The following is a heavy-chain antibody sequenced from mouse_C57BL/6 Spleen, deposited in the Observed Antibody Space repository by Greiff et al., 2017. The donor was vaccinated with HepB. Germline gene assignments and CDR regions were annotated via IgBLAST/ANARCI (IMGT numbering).Heavy chain of an antibody. CDR3: ATGHYGSSSFAY. V-gene: IGHV1-19*01. D-gene: IGHD1-1*01. CDR2: INPYNGGT. CDR1: GYTFTDYY. J-gene: IGHJ3*01. Sequence: EVQRVESGPVLVKPGASVKMSCKASGYTFTDYYMNWVKQSHGKSLEWIGVINPYNGGTSYNQKFKGKATLTVDKSSSTAYMELNSLTSEDSAVYYCATGHYGSSSFAYWGQGTLVTVSA.